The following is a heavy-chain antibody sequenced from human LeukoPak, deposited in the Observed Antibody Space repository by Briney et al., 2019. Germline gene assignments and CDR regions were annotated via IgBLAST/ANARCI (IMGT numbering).Heavy chain of an antibody. D-gene: IGHD2-2*01. CDR3: ARVPRSTSYYYYYMDV. CDR2: IYYSGST. J-gene: IGHJ6*03. Sequence: SETLSLTCTVSGGSISSYYWSWIRQPPGKGLEWIGYIYYSGSTNYNPSLKSRVTISVDTSKNQFSLKLSSVTAADTAVYYCARVPRSTSYYYYYMDVWGKGTTVTVSS. V-gene: IGHV4-59*01. CDR1: GGSISSYY.